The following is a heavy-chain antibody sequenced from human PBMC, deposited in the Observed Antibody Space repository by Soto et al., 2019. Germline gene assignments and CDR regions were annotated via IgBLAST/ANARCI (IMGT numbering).Heavy chain of an antibody. CDR2: IYYSGST. J-gene: IGHJ4*02. CDR1: GGSISSGDYY. V-gene: IGHV4-30-4*01. D-gene: IGHD5-12*01. Sequence: QVQLQESGPGLVKPSQTLSLTCTVSGGSISSGDYYWSWIRQPPGKGLEWIGYIYYSGSTYYNPSRTSRVTISVDTSKNQCSLKLSSVTAADTAVYYCARVRVSRGYGGIGYWGQGTLVTVSS. CDR3: ARVRVSRGYGGIGY.